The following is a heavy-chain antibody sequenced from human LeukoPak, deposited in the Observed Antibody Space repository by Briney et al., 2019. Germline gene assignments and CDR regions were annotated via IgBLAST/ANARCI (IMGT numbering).Heavy chain of an antibody. CDR2: IKQDGSEN. D-gene: IGHD1-26*01. Sequence: PGGSLRLSCAASGFTFSSYWMTWVRQAPGKGLEWVANIKQDGSENYYVDSVKGRFTISRDNTKNSLYLQMNSLRAEDTAVYYCARHSGTYFDYWGQGVLVTVSS. CDR3: ARHSGTYFDY. CDR1: GFTFSSYW. V-gene: IGHV3-7*01. J-gene: IGHJ4*02.